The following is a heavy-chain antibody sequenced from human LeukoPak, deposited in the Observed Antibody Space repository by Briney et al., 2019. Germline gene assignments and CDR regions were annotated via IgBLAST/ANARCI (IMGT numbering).Heavy chain of an antibody. J-gene: IGHJ3*02. D-gene: IGHD6-19*01. CDR1: GGSISSYY. CDR3: ARSDNSDALDAFDI. CDR2: IYYSGST. Sequence: PSETLSLTCTVSGGSISSYYWSWIRQPPGKGLEWIGYIYYSGSTYDNPSLKSRATISVDMSKNQFSLILNSVTAADTAVYYCARSDNSDALDAFDIWGPGTLVTVSS. V-gene: IGHV4-59*08.